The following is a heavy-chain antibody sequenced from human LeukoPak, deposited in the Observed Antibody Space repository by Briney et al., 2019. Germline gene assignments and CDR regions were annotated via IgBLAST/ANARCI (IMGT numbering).Heavy chain of an antibody. CDR2: ISSNSGTI. D-gene: IGHD2-8*02. CDR3: ARELVASFPL. Sequence: GGSLRLSCAASGFTFSDYYMSWIRQAPGKGLEWVSYISSNSGTIHYADSVRGRFTIYRDQARNSVFLQMNSLRADDTAVYYCARELVASFPLWGQGTLVAVSS. V-gene: IGHV3-11*04. CDR1: GFTFSDYY. J-gene: IGHJ4*02.